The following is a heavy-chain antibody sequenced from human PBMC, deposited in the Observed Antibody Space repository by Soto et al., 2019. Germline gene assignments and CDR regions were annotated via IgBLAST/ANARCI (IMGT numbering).Heavy chain of an antibody. V-gene: IGHV3-23*01. CDR3: AKDLYDYIWGSYRYDAFDI. CDR1: GFTFSSYA. D-gene: IGHD3-16*02. Sequence: GGSLRLSCAASGFTFSSYAMSWVRQAPGKGLEWVSAISGSGGSTYYADSVKGRFTISRENSKNTLYVQMNSLRAEDTAVYYCAKDLYDYIWGSYRYDAFDIWGQGTMVTVSS. CDR2: ISGSGGST. J-gene: IGHJ3*02.